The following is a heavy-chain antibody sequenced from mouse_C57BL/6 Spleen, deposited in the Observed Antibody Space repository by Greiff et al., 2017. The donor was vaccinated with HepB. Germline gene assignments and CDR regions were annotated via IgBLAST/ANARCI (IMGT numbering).Heavy chain of an antibody. J-gene: IGHJ2*01. CDR2: IYPSDSET. D-gene: IGHD2-1*01. Sequence: QVQLQQSGAELVRPGSSVKLSCKASGYTFTSYWMDWVKQRPGQGLEWIGNIYPSDSETHYNQKFKDKATLTVDKSSSTAYMQLSSLTSEDSAVYYCARSDGYIWYSTDYWGQGTTLTVSS. CDR3: ARSDGYIWYSTDY. CDR1: GYTFTSYW. V-gene: IGHV1-61*01.